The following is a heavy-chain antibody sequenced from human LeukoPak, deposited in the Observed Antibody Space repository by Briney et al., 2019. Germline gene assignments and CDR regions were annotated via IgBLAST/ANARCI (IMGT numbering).Heavy chain of an antibody. CDR2: IWFDGSKK. D-gene: IGHD5-24*01. CDR3: AKDVRDGYNLGADY. Sequence: GGSQRLSCAASGFTFSSCGMHWVRQAPGKGLECVAVIWFDGSKKYYADSVKGRFTISRDNSKNTLYLQMTSLRVEDTAVYYCAKDVRDGYNLGADYWGQGILVTVSS. CDR1: GFTFSSCG. J-gene: IGHJ4*02. V-gene: IGHV3-33*06.